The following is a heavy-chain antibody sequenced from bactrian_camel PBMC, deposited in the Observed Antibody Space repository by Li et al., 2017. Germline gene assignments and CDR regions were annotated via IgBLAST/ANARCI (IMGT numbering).Heavy chain of an antibody. V-gene: IGHV3S1*01. CDR2: IATGSGNT. CDR1: GYTGRR. Sequence: HVQLVESGGGSVQPGGSLRLSCVVSGYTGRRMAWFRQAPGKEREGVARIATGSGNTYYADSVKGRFTISLDTAKDTLYLQMNSLKTEDTAVYYCAADRPSYTLYECRAGCGQGTQVTVS. J-gene: IGHJ4*01. D-gene: IGHD3*01.